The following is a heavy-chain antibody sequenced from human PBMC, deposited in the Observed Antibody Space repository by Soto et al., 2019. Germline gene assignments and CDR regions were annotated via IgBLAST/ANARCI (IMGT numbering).Heavy chain of an antibody. V-gene: IGHV4-39*01. CDR2: IYYSGST. D-gene: IGHD3-22*01. Sequence: SETLSLTCTVSGGSISSSSYYWGWIRQPPGKGLEWIGSIYYSGSTYYNPSLKGRVTISVDTSKNQFSLKLSSVTAADTAVYYCARLGDSSGYLLPPNRFDPWGQGTLVTVSS. CDR3: ARLGDSSGYLLPPNRFDP. CDR1: GGSISSSSYY. J-gene: IGHJ5*02.